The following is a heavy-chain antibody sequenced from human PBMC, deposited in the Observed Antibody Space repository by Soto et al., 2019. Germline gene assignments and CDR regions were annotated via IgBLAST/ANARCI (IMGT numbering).Heavy chain of an antibody. Sequence: EVQLLESGGGLVQPGGSLRLSCVASGFAFSTYDMSWVRQAPGKGLEWVSAISGSGGTTYYADSVKGRFTISRDNPKNTLYLQMNSLRAEDTAVYYCANRVTSMVTRYYYGMDVWGQGTTVTVSS. CDR2: ISGSGGTT. CDR3: ANRVTSMVTRYYYGMDV. V-gene: IGHV3-23*01. CDR1: GFAFSTYD. D-gene: IGHD5-18*01. J-gene: IGHJ6*02.